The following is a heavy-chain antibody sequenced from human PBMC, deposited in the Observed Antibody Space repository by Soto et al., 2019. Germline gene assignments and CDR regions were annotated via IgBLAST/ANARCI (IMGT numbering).Heavy chain of an antibody. Sequence: GASVKVSCKASGYTFTGYYMHWVRQAPGQGLEWMGWINPNSGGTNYAQKFQGWVTMTRDTSISTAYMELSRLRSDDTAVYYCARAIDFWSGYYIFYFDYRGQGTLVTVSS. J-gene: IGHJ4*02. CDR2: INPNSGGT. CDR3: ARAIDFWSGYYIFYFDY. V-gene: IGHV1-2*04. CDR1: GYTFTGYY. D-gene: IGHD3-3*01.